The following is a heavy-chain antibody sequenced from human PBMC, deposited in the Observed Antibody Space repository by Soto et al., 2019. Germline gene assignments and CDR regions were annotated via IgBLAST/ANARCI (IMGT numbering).Heavy chain of an antibody. V-gene: IGHV4-4*02. CDR1: GVSLSNPNW. J-gene: IGHJ3*02. D-gene: IGHD3-9*01. CDR2: IDHSGST. CDR3: ARGIFYAFDI. Sequence: SETLSLTCAVSGVSLSNPNWWAWVRQAPGKGLEWIGEIDHSGSTNYNPSLNSRVTISLDRSKNQFSLKLSSVAAADTAVYYCARGIFYAFDIWGQGTMVTVPS.